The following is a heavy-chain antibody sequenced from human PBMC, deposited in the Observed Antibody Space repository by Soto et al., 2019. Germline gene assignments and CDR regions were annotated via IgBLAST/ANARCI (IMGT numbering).Heavy chain of an antibody. J-gene: IGHJ6*02. Sequence: PSETLSLTCTVSGGSISSGGYYWSWIRQHPGKGLEWIGYIYYSGSTYYNPSLKSRVTISVDTSKNQFSLKLSSVTAADTAVYYCARDPVIVVVQAAMPGLGMDVWGQGTTVTVSS. D-gene: IGHD2-2*01. CDR2: IYYSGST. V-gene: IGHV4-31*03. CDR3: ARDPVIVVVQAAMPGLGMDV. CDR1: GGSISSGGYY.